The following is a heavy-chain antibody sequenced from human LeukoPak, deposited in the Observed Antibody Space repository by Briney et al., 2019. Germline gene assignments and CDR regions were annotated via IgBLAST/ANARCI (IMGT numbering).Heavy chain of an antibody. V-gene: IGHV4-61*02. Sequence: SETLSLTCIVYGGSVSSGSFYWSWIRQPAGKGLEWIGRIYISGSTNYNPSLKSRVTISVDTSRNQLSLKVSSVTAADTAVYYCARVAVGATTAAFDIWGQGTMVTVSS. CDR1: GGSVSSGSFY. J-gene: IGHJ3*02. CDR3: ARVAVGATTAAFDI. CDR2: IYISGST. D-gene: IGHD1-26*01.